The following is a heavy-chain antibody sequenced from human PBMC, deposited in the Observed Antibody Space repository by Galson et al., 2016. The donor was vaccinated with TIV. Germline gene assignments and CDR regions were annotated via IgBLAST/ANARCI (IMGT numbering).Heavy chain of an antibody. CDR1: GYTFTSYY. Sequence: SVKVSCKASGYTFTSYYLYWVRQAPGQGLEWLGWFNPDSGATQYAQKFQGRVTMTRDTSISTAYMELRRLISDDTAVYYCARVNWARAFDYWGQGTQVTVSS. D-gene: IGHD7-27*01. CDR3: ARVNWARAFDY. CDR2: FNPDSGAT. J-gene: IGHJ4*02. V-gene: IGHV1-2*02.